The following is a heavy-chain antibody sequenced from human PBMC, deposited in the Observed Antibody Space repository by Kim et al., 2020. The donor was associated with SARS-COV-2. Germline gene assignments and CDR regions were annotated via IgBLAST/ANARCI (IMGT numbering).Heavy chain of an antibody. CDR3: ANFGAVVAFDY. V-gene: IGHV1-2*02. Sequence: SYAQKFQGRVTMTRDTSISTAYMELSRLRSDDTAVYYCANFGAVVAFDYWGQGTLVTVSS. J-gene: IGHJ4*02. D-gene: IGHD2-15*01.